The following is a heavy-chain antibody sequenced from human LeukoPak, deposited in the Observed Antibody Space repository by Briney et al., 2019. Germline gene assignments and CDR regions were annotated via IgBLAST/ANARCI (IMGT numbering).Heavy chain of an antibody. D-gene: IGHD4-11*01. J-gene: IGHJ6*03. CDR1: GGSISSYY. CDR2: IYYSGST. V-gene: IGHV4-59*01. Sequence: SETLSLTCTVSGGSISSYYWSWIRQPPGKGLEWIGDIYYSGSTNYNPSLKSRVTISVDTSKNQFSLKLSSVTAADTAVYYCARHDYSNYVRYYYYMDVWGKGTTVTVSS. CDR3: ARHDYSNYVRYYYYMDV.